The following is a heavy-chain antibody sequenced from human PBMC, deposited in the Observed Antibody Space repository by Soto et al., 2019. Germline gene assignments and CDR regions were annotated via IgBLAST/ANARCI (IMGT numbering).Heavy chain of an antibody. D-gene: IGHD2-21*02. J-gene: IGHJ4*02. V-gene: IGHV4-4*02. CDR2: IYHSGST. CDR1: GGSISSINC. CDR3: ARVPETYCGRDCYSGLIDN. Sequence: PSVILCLTCTVSGGSISSINCRRCVRQPPGKGLEWIGEIYHSGSTNYNPSLKSRVTISVDKSKNQFSLKLSSVTAADTAVYYCARVPETYCGRDCYSGLIDNWGQGPLVTLSS.